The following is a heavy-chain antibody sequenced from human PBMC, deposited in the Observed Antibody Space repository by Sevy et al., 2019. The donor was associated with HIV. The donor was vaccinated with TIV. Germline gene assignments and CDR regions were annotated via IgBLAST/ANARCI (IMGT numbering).Heavy chain of an antibody. V-gene: IGHV1-18*01. CDR1: GYTFSSYG. CDR3: ARISTVRGKFNWFDP. D-gene: IGHD3-10*01. J-gene: IGHJ5*02. Sequence: ASVKVSCKASGYTFSSYGISWVRQAPGQGLEWMGWIVVYNGNIRYEQNLQDSVTMTTDTSTTTAYMELRSLRSDDTAVYYCARISTVRGKFNWFDPWGQGTLVTVSS. CDR2: IVVYNGNI.